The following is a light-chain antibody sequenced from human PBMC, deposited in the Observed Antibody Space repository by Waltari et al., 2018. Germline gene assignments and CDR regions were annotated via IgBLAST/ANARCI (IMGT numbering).Light chain of an antibody. CDR1: QSVSSN. J-gene: IGKJ1*01. V-gene: IGKV3-15*01. CDR2: GAS. CDR3: QQYNNWPPT. Sequence: EIVMTQSPATLSVSPGERATLPCRASQSVSSNLAWYQQKPGQAPRLLIYGASTRATGIPARFSGSGSGTEFTLTISSLQSEDFAVYYCQQYNNWPPTFGQGTKVE.